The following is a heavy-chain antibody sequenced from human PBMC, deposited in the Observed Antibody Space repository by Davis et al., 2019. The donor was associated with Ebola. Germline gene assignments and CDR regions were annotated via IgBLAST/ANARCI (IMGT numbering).Heavy chain of an antibody. CDR2: MNPNSGNT. CDR1: GYTFTSYD. V-gene: IGHV1-8*01. J-gene: IGHJ6*02. Sequence: AASVKVSCKASGYTFTSYDINWVRQATGQGLEWMGWMNPNSGNTGYAQKFQGRVTMTRNTSISTAYMELSSLRSEDTAVYYCAREPLPLYRKDYYYYYGMDVWGQGTTVTVSS. CDR3: AREPLPLYRKDYYYYYGMDV. D-gene: IGHD3-16*02.